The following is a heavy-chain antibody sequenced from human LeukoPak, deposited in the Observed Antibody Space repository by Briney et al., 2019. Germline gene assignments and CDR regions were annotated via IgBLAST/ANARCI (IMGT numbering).Heavy chain of an antibody. J-gene: IGHJ4*02. D-gene: IGHD6-13*01. CDR3: AKGTSSWYNRCYFDY. CDR2: ISGSGGDT. CDR1: GFTFHNFA. Sequence: GGSLRLSCAASGFTFHNFAMSWVRQAPGKGLEWVAAISGSGGDTYYADSVKGRFTISRDNSKNTLYLQMNSLRAEDTAVYYCAKGTSSWYNRCYFDYWGQGTLVTVSS. V-gene: IGHV3-23*01.